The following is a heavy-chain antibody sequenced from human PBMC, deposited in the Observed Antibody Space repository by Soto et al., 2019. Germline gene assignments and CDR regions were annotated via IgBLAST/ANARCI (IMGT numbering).Heavy chain of an antibody. CDR1: GGSISSGGYY. Sequence: QVQLQESGPGLVKPSQTLSLTCTVSGGSISSGGYYWSWIRQHPGQGLEWIGYIYYSWSTYYNPSLRSRVTISVDTSKNQFSLKLSSVTAADTAVYYCARDRRAMATMFWYFDLWGRGTLVTVSS. CDR2: IYYSWST. D-gene: IGHD5-12*01. CDR3: ARDRRAMATMFWYFDL. V-gene: IGHV4-31*03. J-gene: IGHJ2*01.